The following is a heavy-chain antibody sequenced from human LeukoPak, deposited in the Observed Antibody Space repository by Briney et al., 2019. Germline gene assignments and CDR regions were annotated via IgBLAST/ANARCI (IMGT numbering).Heavy chain of an antibody. D-gene: IGHD6-13*01. Sequence: ETLSLTCTVSGGSISSYYWSWIRQPAGKGLEWIGRIYTSGSTNYNPSLKSRVTMSVDTSKNQFSLKLSSVTAADTAVYYCARGGAAAGIVRSLDYWGQGTLVTVSS. J-gene: IGHJ4*02. V-gene: IGHV4-4*07. CDR3: ARGGAAAGIVRSLDY. CDR1: GGSISSYY. CDR2: IYTSGST.